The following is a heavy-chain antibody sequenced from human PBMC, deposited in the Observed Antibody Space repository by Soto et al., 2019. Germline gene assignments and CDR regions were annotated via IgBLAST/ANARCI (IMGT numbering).Heavy chain of an antibody. CDR2: IAYDGSNA. D-gene: IGHD2-15*01. J-gene: IGHJ6*02. Sequence: QVQLVESGGGVVQPGESLRLSCAASGFSFRNHAMHWVRQSPGKGLECLAVIAYDGSNAFYRDSVKGRFTVSRDNSKNTLYLYMNSLRSEDTGVYYCARGDREDILVVVGARPGEYGTDIWGQGTTVIVSS. CDR1: GFSFRNHA. CDR3: ARGDREDILVVVGARPGEYGTDI. V-gene: IGHV3-30-3*01.